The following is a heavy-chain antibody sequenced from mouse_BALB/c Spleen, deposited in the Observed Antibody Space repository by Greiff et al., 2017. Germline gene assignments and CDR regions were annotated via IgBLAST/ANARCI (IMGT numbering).Heavy chain of an antibody. Sequence: QVQLKQSGPGLVQPSQSLSITCTVSGFSLTSYGVHWVRQSPGKGLEWLGVIWSGGSTDYNAAFISRLSISKDNSKSQVFFKMNSLQANDTAIYYCARNGDYYYGSSTCMDYGGQGTSVTVSS. D-gene: IGHD1-1*01. CDR3: ARNGDYYYGSSTCMDY. CDR2: IWSGGST. J-gene: IGHJ4*01. V-gene: IGHV2-2*02. CDR1: GFSLTSYG.